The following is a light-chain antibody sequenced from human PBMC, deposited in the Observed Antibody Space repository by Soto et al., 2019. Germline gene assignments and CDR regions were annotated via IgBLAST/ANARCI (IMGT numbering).Light chain of an antibody. CDR2: EVT. CDR3: PSYVGSLIRV. J-gene: IGLJ3*02. V-gene: IGLV2-8*01. Sequence: QSALTQPPSASGSPGQSVTISCTGTSSDVGAYKYVSWYQQYPGKAPKLMIYEVTKRPSGVPDRFSGSKSGNTASLPITGLQSEDEADYYCPSYVGSLIRVFGAGTKLTVL. CDR1: SSDVGAYKY.